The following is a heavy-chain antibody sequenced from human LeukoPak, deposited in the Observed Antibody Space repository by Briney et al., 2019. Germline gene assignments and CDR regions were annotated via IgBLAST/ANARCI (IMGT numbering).Heavy chain of an antibody. CDR2: IIPILGIA. CDR1: GGTFSSYA. V-gene: IGHV1-69*04. CDR3: AGYYYDSSGYETFDY. J-gene: IGHJ4*02. D-gene: IGHD3-22*01. Sequence: SVKVSCKASGGTFSSYAISWVRQAPGQGLEWMGRIIPILGIANYAQKFQGRVSITADKSTSTAYMELSSLRSEDTAVYYCAGYYYDSSGYETFDYWGQGTLVTVSS.